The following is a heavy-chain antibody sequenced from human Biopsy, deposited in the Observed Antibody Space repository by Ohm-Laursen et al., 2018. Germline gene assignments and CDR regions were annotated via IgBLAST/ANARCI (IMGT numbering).Heavy chain of an antibody. CDR3: ATDMGGCEIPNYYAFDL. J-gene: IGHJ3*01. CDR1: GYTLVELS. Sequence: ASVKVSCKVSGYTLVELSMHWVRQAPGKGLEWMGMSDPEDGQTIYAQNFQGRLTMTDDTSTDTAYMELSSLRSDDTAVYFCATDMGGCEIPNYYAFDLWGQGTKVTVSS. V-gene: IGHV1-24*01. D-gene: IGHD3-22*01. CDR2: SDPEDGQT.